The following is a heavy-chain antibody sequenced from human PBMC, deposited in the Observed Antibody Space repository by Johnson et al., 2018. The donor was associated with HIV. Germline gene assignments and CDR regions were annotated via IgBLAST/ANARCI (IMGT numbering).Heavy chain of an antibody. Sequence: QVQLVESGGGVVQPGRSLRLSCAASGLTFSNYGIHWVRQAPGKGLEWVAVISYDGNNKYYADSVKGRFTISRDNSKNTLYLQMNSLRAGDTAVYYCAREGFVLVVYAIRDPDAFDIWGQGTMVTVSS. CDR1: GLTFSNYG. J-gene: IGHJ3*02. V-gene: IGHV3-30*03. CDR2: ISYDGNNK. D-gene: IGHD2-8*02. CDR3: AREGFVLVVYAIRDPDAFDI.